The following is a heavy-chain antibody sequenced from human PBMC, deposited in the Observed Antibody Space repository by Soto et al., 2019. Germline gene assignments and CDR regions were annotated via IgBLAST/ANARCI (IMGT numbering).Heavy chain of an antibody. J-gene: IGHJ4*02. CDR2: INHSGST. V-gene: IGHV4-34*01. Sequence: QVQLQQWGAGLLKPSETLSLTCAVYGGSFSGYYWSWIRQPPGKGLEWIGKINHSGSTNYNPSLKSQVTISVDTSKNQCSLKLSSVTAADTAVYYCATSMVRGGRGGYWGQGTLVTVSS. CDR3: ATSMVRGGRGGY. D-gene: IGHD3-10*01. CDR1: GGSFSGYY.